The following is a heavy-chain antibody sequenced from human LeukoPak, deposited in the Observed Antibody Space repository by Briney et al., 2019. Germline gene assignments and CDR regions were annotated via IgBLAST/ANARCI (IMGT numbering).Heavy chain of an antibody. Sequence: EASVKVSCKASGESFNNYPIHWVRQAPGQGPEWMGGIIPNSGGTNYAQKFQGRVTMTRDTSISTAYMELSRLRSDDTAVYYCARVSYWGQGTLVTVSS. CDR3: ARVSY. J-gene: IGHJ4*02. CDR2: IIPNSGGT. CDR1: GESFNNYP. V-gene: IGHV1-2*02.